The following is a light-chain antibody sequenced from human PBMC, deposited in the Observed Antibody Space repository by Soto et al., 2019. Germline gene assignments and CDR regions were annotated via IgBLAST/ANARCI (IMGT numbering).Light chain of an antibody. CDR3: SSYAGSNNPYV. V-gene: IGLV2-8*01. CDR1: SSDAGDYNY. CDR2: EVS. J-gene: IGLJ1*01. Sequence: QSALTQPPSASGCPGQSVTISCTGTSSDAGDYNYVSWYQQHPGKAPKLMIYEVSKRPSGVPDRFSGSKSGNTASLTVSGLQAEDEADYYCSSYAGSNNPYVFGTGTKLTVL.